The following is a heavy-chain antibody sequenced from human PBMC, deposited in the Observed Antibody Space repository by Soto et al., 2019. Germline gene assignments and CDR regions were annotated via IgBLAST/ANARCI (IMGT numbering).Heavy chain of an antibody. D-gene: IGHD3-22*01. CDR1: GASISSGDYY. CDR2: ISYSGTI. Sequence: QVQLQESGPGLVKPSQTLSLTCIVSGASISSGDYYWSWVRQPPGKGLEWIGHISYSGTIDYSPSLKSRVTISVDTSKDQFSLKLSSVTAADTAVYYCARGHYYDSSGYYYGRYYFDYWGQGTLVTVSS. J-gene: IGHJ4*02. CDR3: ARGHYYDSSGYYYGRYYFDY. V-gene: IGHV4-30-4*01.